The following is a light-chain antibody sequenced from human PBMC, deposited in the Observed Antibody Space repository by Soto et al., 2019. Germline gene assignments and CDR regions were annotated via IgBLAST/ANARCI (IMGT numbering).Light chain of an antibody. V-gene: IGLV1-40*01. Sequence: QSALTQPPSVSGAPGQRVTISCTGSSSNIGANYDVHWYQQLPGTAPKPLIYGNSNRPSGVPDRFSVSKSGTSATLVITGLQAEEEADYFCQSYDNSRSGYVFGTGTKVTVL. J-gene: IGLJ1*01. CDR2: GNS. CDR3: QSYDNSRSGYV. CDR1: SSNIGANYD.